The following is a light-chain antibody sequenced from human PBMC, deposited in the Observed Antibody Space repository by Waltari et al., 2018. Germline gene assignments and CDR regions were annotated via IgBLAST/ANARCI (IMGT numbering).Light chain of an antibody. CDR3: SSCSYEPTTTVI. CDR2: EVT. CDR1: HTVVGAYAD. V-gene: IGLV2-14*01. Sequence: QSALTQPASVSGSPGHSLTISSTGSHTVVGAYADVSCSQHHPGKDHKLIIYEVTDRPSGISNRFSASKSDDTASLTISGLQPEDEATYYCSSCSYEPTTTVIFGGGTKVTVL. J-gene: IGLJ2*01.